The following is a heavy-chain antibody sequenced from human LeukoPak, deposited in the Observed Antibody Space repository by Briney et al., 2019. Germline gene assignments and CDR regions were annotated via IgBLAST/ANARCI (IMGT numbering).Heavy chain of an antibody. CDR2: ISGSGGST. Sequence: GGSLRLSCAASGFTFSSYSMNWVRQAPGKGLEWVSAISGSGGSTYYADSVKGRFTISRDNSKNTLYLQMNSLRAEDTAAYYCAKSTTFYYYYYMDVWGKGTTVTVSS. D-gene: IGHD1-14*01. CDR3: AKSTTFYYYYYMDV. J-gene: IGHJ6*03. V-gene: IGHV3-23*01. CDR1: GFTFSSYS.